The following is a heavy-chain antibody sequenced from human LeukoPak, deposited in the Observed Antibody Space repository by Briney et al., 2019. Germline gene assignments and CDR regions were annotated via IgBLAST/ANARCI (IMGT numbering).Heavy chain of an antibody. CDR3: ARERAYDYSNYGFDP. D-gene: IGHD4-11*01. CDR1: GGSISSYY. J-gene: IGHJ5*02. Sequence: SETLSLTCTVSGGSISSYYWSWIRQPPGKGLEWIGYIYYSGSTNYNPSLKSRVTISVDTSKNQFSLKLSSETAADTAVYYCARERAYDYSNYGFDPWGQGTLVTVSS. V-gene: IGHV4-59*01. CDR2: IYYSGST.